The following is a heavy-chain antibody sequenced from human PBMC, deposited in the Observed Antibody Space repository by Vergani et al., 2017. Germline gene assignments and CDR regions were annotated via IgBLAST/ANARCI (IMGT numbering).Heavy chain of an antibody. CDR1: GFTFSACS. Sequence: EVQLLQSGGGVIQPGGSVRLSCAASGFTFSACSMTWVRQAPGKGLEWVSAISARYPSTYYADSVKGRFTISRDNSKNMLYLQMNSLRADDTAVYYCAKGVYCSSTSCYEGRGYYYGMGVWGQXP. CDR3: AKGVYCSSTSCYEGRGYYYGMGV. CDR2: ISARYPST. J-gene: IGHJ6*02. V-gene: IGHV3-23*01. D-gene: IGHD2-2*01.